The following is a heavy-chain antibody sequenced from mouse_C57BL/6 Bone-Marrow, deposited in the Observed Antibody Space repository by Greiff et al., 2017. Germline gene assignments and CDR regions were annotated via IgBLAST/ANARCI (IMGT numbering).Heavy chain of an antibody. J-gene: IGHJ3*01. Sequence: EVHLVESGPGLVKPSQSLSLTCSVTGYSITSGYYWNWIRQFPGNKREWMGYISYDGSNNYNPSLKNRISITRDTSKNQFFLKLNSVTTEDTATYSCARGLLPIAYWGQGTLVTVSA. CDR2: ISYDGSN. CDR3: ARGLLPIAY. D-gene: IGHD1-1*01. CDR1: GYSITSGYY. V-gene: IGHV3-6*01.